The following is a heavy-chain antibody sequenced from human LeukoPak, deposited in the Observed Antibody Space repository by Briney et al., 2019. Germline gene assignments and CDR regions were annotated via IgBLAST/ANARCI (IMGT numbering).Heavy chain of an antibody. CDR3: VKGSGHQYNWFDP. J-gene: IGHJ5*02. CDR1: GFTFSSYA. Sequence: GGSLRLSCSASGFTFSSYAMHWVRQAPGKGLEYVSATSSNGGSTYYADSVKGRFTISRDNSKNTLYLQMSSLRAEDTAVYYCVKGSGHQYNWFDPWGQGTLVTVSS. CDR2: TSSNGGST. D-gene: IGHD6-19*01. V-gene: IGHV3-64D*06.